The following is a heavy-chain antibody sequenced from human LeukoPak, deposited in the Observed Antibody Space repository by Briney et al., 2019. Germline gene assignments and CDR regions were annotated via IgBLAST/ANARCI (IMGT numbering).Heavy chain of an antibody. V-gene: IGHV5-51*01. Sequence: GESLKISCKGSGYSFTTYWIGWVRQMPGRGLEWMGIIYPGDSDTRYSPSFQGQVTISADKPISTAYLQWSSLKASDTAMYYCARQFRDSSGYYSYYFDYWGQGTLVTDSS. CDR1: GYSFTTYW. CDR2: IYPGDSDT. D-gene: IGHD3-22*01. J-gene: IGHJ4*02. CDR3: ARQFRDSSGYYSYYFDY.